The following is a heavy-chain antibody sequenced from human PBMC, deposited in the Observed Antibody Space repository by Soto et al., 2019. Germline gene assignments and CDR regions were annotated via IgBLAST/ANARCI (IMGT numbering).Heavy chain of an antibody. J-gene: IGHJ5*02. CDR2: IYHSGST. D-gene: IGHD2-2*01. CDR1: GGSISSGGYS. V-gene: IGHV4-30-2*01. CDR3: ARGDIVVVPAAPAGWFDP. Sequence: QLQLQESGSGLVKPSRTLSLTCAVSGGSISSGGYSWSWIRQPPGKGLEWIGYIYHSGSTYYNPALKSRVTISVNRSKNPFDLKLSSVTAADTAVYYFARGDIVVVPAAPAGWFDPLGQGTLVTVSS.